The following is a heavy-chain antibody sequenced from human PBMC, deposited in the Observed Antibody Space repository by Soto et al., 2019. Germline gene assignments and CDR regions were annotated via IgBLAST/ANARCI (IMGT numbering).Heavy chain of an antibody. J-gene: IGHJ6*02. CDR1: GGTFSNYG. Sequence: SVKVSCKASGGTFSNYGISWVRQAPGQGLEWMGGTIPIFGTTNYAQTFQGRVTITADESTSTVYMELSSLRSDDTALYYCARGVPDNVVLKYFYAMDVWGQGTTVTVSS. CDR3: ARGVPDNVVLKYFYAMDV. V-gene: IGHV1-69*13. CDR2: TIPIFGTT. D-gene: IGHD2-2*01.